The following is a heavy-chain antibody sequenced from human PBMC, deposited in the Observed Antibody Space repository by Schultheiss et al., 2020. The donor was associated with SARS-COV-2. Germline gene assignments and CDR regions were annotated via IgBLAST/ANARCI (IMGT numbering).Heavy chain of an antibody. D-gene: IGHD5/OR15-5a*01. CDR3: AKVLSVYYYYGMDV. CDR2: ISGSGGST. V-gene: IGHV3-23*01. CDR1: GFTFSSYA. Sequence: GESLKISCAASGFTFSSYAMSWVRQAPGKGLEWVSAISGSGGSTYYADSVKGRFTISRDNSKNTLYLQMNSLRAEDTAVYYCAKVLSVYYYYGMDVWGQGTTVTVSS. J-gene: IGHJ6*02.